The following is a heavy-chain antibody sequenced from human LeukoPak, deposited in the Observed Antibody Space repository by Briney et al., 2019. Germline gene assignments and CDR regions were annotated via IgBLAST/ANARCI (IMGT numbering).Heavy chain of an antibody. CDR1: RFTFGDYS. D-gene: IGHD2-21*02. J-gene: IGHJ4*02. V-gene: IGHV3-49*04. Sequence: PGGSLRLSCSASRFTFGDYSMTWVRQAPGKGLEWVGFMRSEAYGGTTEYAASVKDRFTISRDDSKSIAYLQMNSLKTEDTAVYYCLVGTSNWGQGTLVTVSS. CDR2: MRSEAYGGTT. CDR3: LVGTSN.